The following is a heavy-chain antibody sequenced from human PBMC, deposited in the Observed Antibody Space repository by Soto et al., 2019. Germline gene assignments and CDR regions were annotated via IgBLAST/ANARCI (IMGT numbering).Heavy chain of an antibody. CDR2: INSDGSVS. V-gene: IGHV3-74*02. CDR3: ARGDCVGGSCYSLAGYLYDDVDA. CDR1: GFTFRNYW. D-gene: IGHD2-15*01. Sequence: EVQLVESGGGLVQPGGSLRLSCAASGFTFRNYWMYWVRQAPGQGLEWVSRINSDGSVSSYADSVKGRLTISRDNVKNTLYLLMDSLRAEDTAVYYCARGDCVGGSCYSLAGYLYDDVDAWGKGTTVTVFS. J-gene: IGHJ6*03.